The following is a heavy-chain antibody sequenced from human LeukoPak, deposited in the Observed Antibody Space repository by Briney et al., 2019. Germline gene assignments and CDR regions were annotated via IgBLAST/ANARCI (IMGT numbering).Heavy chain of an antibody. D-gene: IGHD2-21*01. V-gene: IGHV4-34*01. J-gene: IGHJ5*02. CDR3: ARMAVVRGWFDP. Sequence: GSLRLSCAASGFTLSNAWMSWVRQAPGKGLEWVGEINHSGSTNYNPSLKSRVTISVDTSKNQFSLKLSSVTAADTAVYYCARMAVVRGWFDPWGQGTLVTVSS. CDR1: GFTLSNAW. CDR2: INHSGST.